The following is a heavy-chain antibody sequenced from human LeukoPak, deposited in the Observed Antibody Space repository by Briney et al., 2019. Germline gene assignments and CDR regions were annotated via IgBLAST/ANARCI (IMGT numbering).Heavy chain of an antibody. D-gene: IGHD6-6*01. Sequence: GGSLRLSCVASGFTFSSYAMSWVRQAPGKGLEWVSGISGSGGSTYYADSVKGRFTISRDNSKNTLYLQMNSLRAEDTAVYYCAKRASSSSSELDYWGQGILVTVSS. J-gene: IGHJ4*02. CDR1: GFTFSSYA. CDR3: AKRASSSSSELDY. V-gene: IGHV3-23*01. CDR2: ISGSGGST.